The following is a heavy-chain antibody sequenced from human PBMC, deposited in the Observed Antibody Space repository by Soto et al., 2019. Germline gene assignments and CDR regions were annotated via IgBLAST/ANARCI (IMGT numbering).Heavy chain of an antibody. CDR1: GFTFSSYA. Sequence: EVQLLESGGGLVQPGGSLRLSCAASGFTFSSYAMSWVRQAPGKGLEWVSAISGSGGSTYYADSVKGRFTISRDNSKNTLYLHMNSLRAEDTAVYYCAKFLRYFDWLLGSFDYWGQGTLVTDSS. V-gene: IGHV3-23*01. CDR3: AKFLRYFDWLLGSFDY. D-gene: IGHD3-9*01. J-gene: IGHJ4*02. CDR2: ISGSGGST.